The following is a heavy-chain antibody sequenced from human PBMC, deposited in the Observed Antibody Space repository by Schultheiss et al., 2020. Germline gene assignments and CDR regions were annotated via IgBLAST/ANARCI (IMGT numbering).Heavy chain of an antibody. CDR1: GYTFTGYY. CDR2: INPNSGGT. CDR3: ARRLGYYYDSSGPIYFGY. V-gene: IGHV1-2*06. J-gene: IGHJ4*02. D-gene: IGHD3-22*01. Sequence: ASVKVSCKASGYTFTGYYMHWVRQAPGQGLEWMGRINPNSGGTNYAQKFQGRVTMTRDTSISTAYMELSRLRSDDTAVYYCARRLGYYYDSSGPIYFGYWGQGTLVTVSS.